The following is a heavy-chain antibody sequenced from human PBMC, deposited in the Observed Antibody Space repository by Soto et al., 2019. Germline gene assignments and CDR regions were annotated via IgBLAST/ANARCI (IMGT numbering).Heavy chain of an antibody. CDR1: GGTFSSYA. D-gene: IGHD2-15*01. CDR3: ARHCGGSCSDYWYFDL. Sequence: SVKVSCKASGGTFSSYAINWVRQAPGQGLEWMGGIIPIFGTANYAQKFQGRVTITADESTSTAYMELSSLRSEDTAVYYCARHCGGSCSDYWYFDLWGRGTLVTVSS. CDR2: IIPIFGTA. V-gene: IGHV1-69*13. J-gene: IGHJ2*01.